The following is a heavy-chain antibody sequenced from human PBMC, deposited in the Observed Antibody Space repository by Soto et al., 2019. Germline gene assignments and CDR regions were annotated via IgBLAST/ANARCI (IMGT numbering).Heavy chain of an antibody. CDR1: GGSVTNSSYY. J-gene: IGHJ4*02. V-gene: IGHV4-39*01. CDR2: VYYRGRS. D-gene: IGHD4-17*01. Sequence: KTSAPFSLTFTFSGGSVTNSSYYWGWILQSPGKGLEWIGSVYYRGRSYSKSSVKSRVTISVDTSKNQFSLNFNSVTASDTALYYCVSQRTTVLTQAYFDYWGPGALVTVSS. CDR3: VSQRTTVLTQAYFDY.